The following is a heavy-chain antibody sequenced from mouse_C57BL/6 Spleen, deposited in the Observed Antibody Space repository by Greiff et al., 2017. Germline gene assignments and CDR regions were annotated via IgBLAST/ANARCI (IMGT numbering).Heavy chain of an antibody. J-gene: IGHJ4*01. Sequence: QLQQSGPELVKPGASVKISCKASGHSFTDHNMNWVKQSTGKSLEWIGVINPNYGTTSHNQKFKGKATLTVDQSSSTAYMQLNSLTSENSAVYYCAREEYIYYSNYDAMDYWGQGTSVTVSS. CDR3: AREEYIYYSNYDAMDY. CDR1: GHSFTDHN. CDR2: INPNYGTT. V-gene: IGHV1-39*01. D-gene: IGHD2-5*01.